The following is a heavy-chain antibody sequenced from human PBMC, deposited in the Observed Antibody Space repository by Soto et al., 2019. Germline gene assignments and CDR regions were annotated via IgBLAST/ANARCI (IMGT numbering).Heavy chain of an antibody. CDR1: GFTFSGFD. CDR2: IGTAGDT. CDR3: AKSQEIGTHFFDS. Sequence: LRLSCEASGFTFSGFDMHWVRQPTGKGLEWVSGIGTAGDTYYAVSVKGRFTISRDNAKNSLSLQMNSLRAGDMAVYFCAKSQEIGTHFFDSWGQGTQVTVSS. J-gene: IGHJ4*02. D-gene: IGHD6-13*01. V-gene: IGHV3-13*01.